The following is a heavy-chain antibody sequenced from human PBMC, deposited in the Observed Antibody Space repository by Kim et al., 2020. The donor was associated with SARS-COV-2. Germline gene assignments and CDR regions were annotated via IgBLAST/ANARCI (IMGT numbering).Heavy chain of an antibody. CDR3: ARDFGFCSGATCPTPPRFDY. V-gene: IGHV3-48*02. Sequence: GGSLRLSCAASGFSFNTYSMVWVRQAPGKGLEWLSYISSSSNTAYYADSVEGRFTISRDNAKNSLYLQMNSLRDEDTALYYCARDFGFCSGATCPTPPRFDYWGQATLVTVSS. J-gene: IGHJ4*02. D-gene: IGHD2-15*01. CDR2: ISSSSNTA. CDR1: GFSFNTYS.